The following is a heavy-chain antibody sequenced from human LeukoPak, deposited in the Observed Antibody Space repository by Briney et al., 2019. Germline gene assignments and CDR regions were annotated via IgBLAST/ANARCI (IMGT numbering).Heavy chain of an antibody. CDR1: GGSISSTNYY. CDR2: IYYSGST. CDR3: ARQPATYYYGSGTQNWFDP. Sequence: PSETLSLTCTVSGGSISSTNYYWGWIRQPPGKGLEWIGNIYYSGSTYYNPSLKSRVTISVDTSKNQCSLKLSSVTAADTAVYYCARQPATYYYGSGTQNWFDPWGQGTLVTVSS. V-gene: IGHV4-39*01. J-gene: IGHJ5*02. D-gene: IGHD3-10*01.